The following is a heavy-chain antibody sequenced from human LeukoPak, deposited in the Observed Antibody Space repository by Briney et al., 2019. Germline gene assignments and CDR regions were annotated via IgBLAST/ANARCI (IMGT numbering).Heavy chain of an antibody. V-gene: IGHV4-30-2*03. J-gene: IGHJ5*02. CDR3: ARHYGP. CDR1: GGSISSGGYY. D-gene: IGHD3-10*01. CDR2: INHSGST. Sequence: SQTLSLTCAVSGGSISSGGYYWSWIRQPPGKGLEWIGEINHSGSTNYNPSLKSRVTISVDTSKNQFSLKLNSVTAADTAVYYCARHYGPWGQGTLVTVSS.